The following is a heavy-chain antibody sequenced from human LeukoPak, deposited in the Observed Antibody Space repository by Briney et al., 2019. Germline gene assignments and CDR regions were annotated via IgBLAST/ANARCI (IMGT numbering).Heavy chain of an antibody. CDR3: TARVIEAGGVENY. Sequence: GGPLRLSCAASGFTFSSYWMTWVRQAPGKGLEWVANIKQDGSEKYYVDSVKGRFTISRDNAKNSLYLQMNSLKTEDTGVYYCTARVIEAGGVENYWGQGTLVTVSS. J-gene: IGHJ4*02. CDR2: IKQDGSEK. V-gene: IGHV3-7*05. CDR1: GFTFSSYW. D-gene: IGHD6-13*01.